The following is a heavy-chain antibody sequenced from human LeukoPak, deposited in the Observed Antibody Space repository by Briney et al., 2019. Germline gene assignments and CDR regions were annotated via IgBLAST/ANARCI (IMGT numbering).Heavy chain of an antibody. CDR2: INHSGST. CDR1: GGSFSGYY. V-gene: IGHV4-34*01. CDR3: ARGRGSSWFDY. J-gene: IGHJ4*02. D-gene: IGHD6-13*01. Sequence: SETLSLTCAVYGGSFSGYYWSWIRQPPGKGLEWIGEINHSGSTNYNPSLKSRVTISVDTSKNQFSLKLNSVTAADTAVYYCARGRGSSWFDYWGQGTLVTVSS.